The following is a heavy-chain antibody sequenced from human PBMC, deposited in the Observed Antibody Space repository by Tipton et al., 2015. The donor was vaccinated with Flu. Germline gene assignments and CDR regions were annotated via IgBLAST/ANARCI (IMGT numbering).Heavy chain of an antibody. CDR1: GFNVATSA. Sequence: QLVQSGPEVKRPGTSLKVSCKASGFNVATSAMQWVRQARGQGLEWIGWIIFGSGHTNYSQKFHERATITRDMSTSTVYMELSSLASEDTAAYYCAAYACAAGDDRILKEYSYYDGLDVWGQGTTVSVSS. J-gene: IGHJ6*02. CDR3: AAYACAAGDDRILKEYSYYDGLDV. CDR2: IIFGSGHT. V-gene: IGHV1-58*02. D-gene: IGHD5-12*01.